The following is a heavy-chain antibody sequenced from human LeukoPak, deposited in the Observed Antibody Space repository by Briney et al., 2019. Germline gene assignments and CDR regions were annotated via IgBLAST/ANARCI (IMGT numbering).Heavy chain of an antibody. D-gene: IGHD5-12*01. CDR3: ARGEGSGYDPLDY. CDR1: GGSISSYY. V-gene: IGHV4-59*01. CDR2: IYYSGSA. J-gene: IGHJ4*02. Sequence: PSETLSLTCTVSGGSISSYYWSWIRQPPGKGLEWIGYIYYSGSANYNPSLKSRVTISVDTSKNQFSLKLSSVTVADTAVYYCARGEGSGYDPLDYWGQGTLVTVSS.